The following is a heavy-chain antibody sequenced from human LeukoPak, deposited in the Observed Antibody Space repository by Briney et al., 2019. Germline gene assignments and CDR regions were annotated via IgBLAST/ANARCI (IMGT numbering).Heavy chain of an antibody. J-gene: IGHJ3*02. CDR2: IYYSGST. Sequence: SQTLSLTCTVSGDSISSGGYYWTWIRQHPGKGLEWIGYIYYSGSTYCNPSLKSRVTISVDTSKNQFSLKLGSVTAADTAVYYCARDDSAFGAFDIWGQGTMVTVSS. CDR1: GDSISSGGYY. V-gene: IGHV4-31*03. CDR3: ARDDSAFGAFDI. D-gene: IGHD3-3*01.